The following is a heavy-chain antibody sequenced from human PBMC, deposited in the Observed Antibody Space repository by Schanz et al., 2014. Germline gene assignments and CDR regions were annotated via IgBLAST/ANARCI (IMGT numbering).Heavy chain of an antibody. Sequence: QAQLMESGGGVVQPGTSLILSCSVSGFSFNTYGIHWFRQPAGKGLEWVAVISYDGSNKYYADSVEGRFTISRDNSRNTLYLQMNSLRAEDTALYYCARDSGPYYDKSMDVWGQGTTVAVSS. D-gene: IGHD3-9*01. CDR1: GFSFNTYG. CDR2: ISYDGSNK. J-gene: IGHJ6*02. CDR3: ARDSGPYYDKSMDV. V-gene: IGHV3-30*19.